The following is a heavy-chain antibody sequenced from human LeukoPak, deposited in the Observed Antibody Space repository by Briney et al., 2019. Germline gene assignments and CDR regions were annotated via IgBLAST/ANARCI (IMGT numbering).Heavy chain of an antibody. J-gene: IGHJ4*02. D-gene: IGHD2/OR15-2a*01. CDR3: ARDWFHAIDY. CDR2: IRSDGSDT. CDR1: GFTFDDYA. V-gene: IGHV3-74*01. Sequence: GRSLRLSCAASGFTFDDYAMHWVRQAPGEGLVWVSRIRSDGSDTRYAESVKGRFTISRDNAKNTLYLQMNSLRAEDTAVYYCARDWFHAIDYWGQGTLVTVSS.